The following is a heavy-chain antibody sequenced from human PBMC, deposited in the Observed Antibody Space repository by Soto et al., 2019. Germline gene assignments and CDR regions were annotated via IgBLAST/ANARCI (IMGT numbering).Heavy chain of an antibody. D-gene: IGHD5-18*01. CDR2: INPKNGAT. CDR1: GYTFIYNY. V-gene: IGHV1-2*02. CDR3: ARRDSSGSFDY. J-gene: IGHJ4*02. Sequence: QVQLLQSGAETKKPGASVKVSCRASGYTFIYNYIHWVRLAPGHGLEWMGWINPKNGATSHAQKFQGRVTMTRDTSKNTVYMELSRLTSDAMATYDCARRDSSGSFDYWGQGTQVTLSS.